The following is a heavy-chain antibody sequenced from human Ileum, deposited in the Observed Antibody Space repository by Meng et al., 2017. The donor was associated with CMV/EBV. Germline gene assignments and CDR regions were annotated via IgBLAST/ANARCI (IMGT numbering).Heavy chain of an antibody. V-gene: IGHV3-48*03. CDR1: GFNFRGFE. Sequence: GESPKISCKASGFNFRGFEMNWIRQAPGKGLEWLAYIGSSGSTIFYADSVKGRFTISRDNAQSSLYLQMNSLRGDDTAVYFCASLPTTGSRDYWGQGTMVTVSS. J-gene: IGHJ4*02. D-gene: IGHD1-26*01. CDR3: ASLPTTGSRDY. CDR2: IGSSGSTI.